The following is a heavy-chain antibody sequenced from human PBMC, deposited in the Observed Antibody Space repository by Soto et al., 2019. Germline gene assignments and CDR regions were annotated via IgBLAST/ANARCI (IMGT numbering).Heavy chain of an antibody. Sequence: SSVKVSCKAAAGTFSSYTISCVRQAPGQGREWMGRIIPILGIANYAQKFQGRVTITADKSTSTAYMELSSLRSEDTAVYYCARVTRCGGDCYSLADYYYYGMDVWGQGTTVTVSS. CDR2: IIPILGIA. CDR3: ARVTRCGGDCYSLADYYYYGMDV. J-gene: IGHJ6*02. CDR1: AGTFSSYT. V-gene: IGHV1-69*02. D-gene: IGHD2-21*02.